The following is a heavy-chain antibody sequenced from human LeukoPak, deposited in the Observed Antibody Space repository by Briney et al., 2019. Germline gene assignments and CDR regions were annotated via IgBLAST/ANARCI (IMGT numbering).Heavy chain of an antibody. CDR1: GFTFGSYA. D-gene: IGHD2-21*02. CDR3: ARDVGDSYFDY. CDR2: ISYDGSKK. J-gene: IGHJ4*02. Sequence: GRSLRLSCAASGFTFGSYAMHWVRQAPGKGLEWVAVISYDGSKKSYADSVKGRFTISRGNSKNTLYLQMNSLRAEDTAVYYCARDVGDSYFDYWGQGILVTVSS. V-gene: IGHV3-30-3*01.